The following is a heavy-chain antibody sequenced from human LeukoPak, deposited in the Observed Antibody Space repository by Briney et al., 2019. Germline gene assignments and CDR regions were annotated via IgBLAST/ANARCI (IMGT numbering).Heavy chain of an antibody. Sequence: ASVMLSCKASGYTFTGYYIHWVRQAHGQGLEWMGWINPKSGDTNYAQKFQDRVTLTRDTSISTAYMELTDLRSDDTAVYYCARPNGDYYNWFDPWGQGTLVTVSS. CDR2: INPKSGDT. CDR3: ARPNGDYYNWFDP. D-gene: IGHD4-17*01. J-gene: IGHJ5*02. V-gene: IGHV1-2*02. CDR1: GYTFTGYY.